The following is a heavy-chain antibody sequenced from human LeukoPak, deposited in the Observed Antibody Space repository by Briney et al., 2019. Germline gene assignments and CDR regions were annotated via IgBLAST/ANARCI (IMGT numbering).Heavy chain of an antibody. CDR1: GFPFSSYG. J-gene: IGHJ4*02. CDR3: ATDLREYSYGYYSDY. D-gene: IGHD5-18*01. CDR2: ISYDGSNK. V-gene: IGHV3-30*03. Sequence: PGGSLRLSCAVSGFPFSSYGMHWVRQAPGKGLEWVAVISYDGSNKYYADSVKGRFTISRDNSKNTLYLQMNSLGAEDTAVYYCATDLREYSYGYYSDYWGQGTLVTVSS.